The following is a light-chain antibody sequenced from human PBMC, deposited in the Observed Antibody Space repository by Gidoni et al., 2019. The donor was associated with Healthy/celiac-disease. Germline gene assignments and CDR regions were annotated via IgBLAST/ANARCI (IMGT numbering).Light chain of an antibody. V-gene: IGLV1-47*01. J-gene: IGLJ3*02. CDR3: AAWDDSLSGPV. CDR1: SSNIGSNY. CDR2: RNN. Sequence: QSVLTQPPSASGTPGQGVTISCSGSSSNIGSNYVYWYQQLPGTAPKLLINRNNQRPSGVPDRFSGSKSGTSASLAISGLRSEDEADYYCAAWDDSLSGPVFGGGTKLTVL.